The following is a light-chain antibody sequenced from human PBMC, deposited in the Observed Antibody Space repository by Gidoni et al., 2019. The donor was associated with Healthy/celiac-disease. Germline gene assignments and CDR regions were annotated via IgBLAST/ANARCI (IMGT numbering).Light chain of an antibody. CDR3: QAWDSSTQVV. CDR1: KLGDKY. CDR2: QDS. V-gene: IGLV3-1*01. J-gene: IGLJ2*01. Sequence: SYKLTTPPSGSVSPGQTASIACSGGKLGDKYACWYQQKPGQSPVLVIYQDSKRPSGIPERFSGSNSGNTATLTISGTQAMDEADYYCQAWDSSTQVVFGGGTKLTVL.